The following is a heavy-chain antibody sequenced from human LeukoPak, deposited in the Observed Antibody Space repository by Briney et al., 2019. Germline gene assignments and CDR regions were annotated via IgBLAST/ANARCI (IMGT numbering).Heavy chain of an antibody. J-gene: IGHJ4*02. CDR2: ITNNGGNM. Sequence: GGSLRLSCAASGFTFSDHYMSWIRQAPGKGLEWVSYITNNGGNMFYSESVKGRFTISRDNAKKSLYVQMNSLRADDTAVYYCARDSPYVWGNYRPFDYWGQGTLVTVSS. V-gene: IGHV3-11*04. CDR1: GFTFSDHY. D-gene: IGHD3-16*02. CDR3: ARDSPYVWGNYRPFDY.